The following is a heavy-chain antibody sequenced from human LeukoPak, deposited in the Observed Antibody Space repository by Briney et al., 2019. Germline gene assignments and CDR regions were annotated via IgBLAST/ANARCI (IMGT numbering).Heavy chain of an antibody. V-gene: IGHV3-30*04. D-gene: IGHD3-9*01. CDR2: ISHDGSNK. J-gene: IGHJ6*03. Sequence: PGGSLRLSCAASGFNFSSYAMHWVRQAPGKGLEWVAAISHDGSNKYYGDSVKGRFTISRDNSKNTLYLQMNSLRAEDTAVYYCAKDGGEYYDILTGYYPRLYYMDVWGKGTTVTISS. CDR1: GFNFSSYA. CDR3: AKDGGEYYDILTGYYPRLYYMDV.